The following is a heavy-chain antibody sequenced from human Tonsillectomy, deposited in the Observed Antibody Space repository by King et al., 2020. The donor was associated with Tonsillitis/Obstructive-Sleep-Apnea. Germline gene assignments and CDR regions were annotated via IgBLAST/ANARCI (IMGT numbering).Heavy chain of an antibody. CDR3: ARVAPPDY. CDR1: GFTFSAYA. Sequence: QLVESGGGVVQPGRSLKLSCAPYGFTFSAYAMDWVRQAPGKGLEWVAVISYDGSHKYYADSVRGRFTISRDSSKNTLYLQMNSLRAEDTAVYYCARVAPPDYWGQGTLVTVSS. V-gene: IGHV3-30*01. CDR2: ISYDGSHK. J-gene: IGHJ4*02.